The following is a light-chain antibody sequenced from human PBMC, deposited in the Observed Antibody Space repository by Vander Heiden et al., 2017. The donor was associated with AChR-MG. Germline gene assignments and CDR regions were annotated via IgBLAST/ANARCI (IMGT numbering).Light chain of an antibody. V-gene: IGKV1-5*03. Sequence: DLQMTQPPSPLSASVGDRVTITCRASQSISVWLTWYQHKTGKPPKLLIYQASNLESGVPSRFSGSGSGTEFTLTISSLQPDDFATYSFQQDNVYSTFGQGTRV. CDR2: QAS. J-gene: IGKJ1*01. CDR1: QSISVW. CDR3: QQDNVYST.